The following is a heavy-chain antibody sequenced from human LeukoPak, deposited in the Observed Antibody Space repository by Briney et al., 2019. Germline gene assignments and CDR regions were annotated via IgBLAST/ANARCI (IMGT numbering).Heavy chain of an antibody. Sequence: SETLSLTCTVAGGSISSYYWSWIRQPAGKGLEWIGGIYTSGSTNYNPSLKSRAAMSVDTSKNQFSQKLSSVTAADTAVYYCARDRRYYDSSGYYYLIDDWGHGTLVTVSS. CDR2: IYTSGST. D-gene: IGHD3-22*01. V-gene: IGHV4-4*07. CDR3: ARDRRYYDSSGYYYLIDD. J-gene: IGHJ4*01. CDR1: GGSISSYY.